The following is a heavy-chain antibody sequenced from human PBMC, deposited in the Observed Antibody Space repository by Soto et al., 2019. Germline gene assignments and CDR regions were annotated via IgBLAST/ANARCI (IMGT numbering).Heavy chain of an antibody. D-gene: IGHD1-1*01. CDR2: IYYSGST. Sequence: QVQLQESGPGLVKPSETLSLTCTVSGGSISSYYWSWIRQPPGKGLEWIGYIYYSGSTNYNPSLKSRVTISVDTSKNQFSLKLSSMTAADTAVYYCATWTLQRGMDVWGQGTTVTVSS. V-gene: IGHV4-59*01. CDR3: ATWTLQRGMDV. J-gene: IGHJ6*02. CDR1: GGSISSYY.